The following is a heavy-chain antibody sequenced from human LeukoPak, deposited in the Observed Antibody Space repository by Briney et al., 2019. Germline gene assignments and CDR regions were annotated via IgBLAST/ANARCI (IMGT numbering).Heavy chain of an antibody. CDR2: ISSSGSTI. J-gene: IGHJ5*02. D-gene: IGHD6-13*01. V-gene: IGHV3-48*03. Sequence: PGGSLRLSCAASGFTFSSYEMNWVRQAPGKGLEWVSYISSSGSTIYYADSVKGRFTISRDNAKNTLYLQMNSLRAEDTAVYYCARSYSSSYNWFDPWGQGTLVTVSS. CDR1: GFTFSSYE. CDR3: ARSYSSSYNWFDP.